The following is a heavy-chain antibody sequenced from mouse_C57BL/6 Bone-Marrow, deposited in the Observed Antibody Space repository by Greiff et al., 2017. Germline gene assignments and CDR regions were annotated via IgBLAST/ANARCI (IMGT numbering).Heavy chain of an antibody. CDR2: IRLKSDNYAT. CDR1: GFTFSNYW. CDR3: TNFGSRDY. J-gene: IGHJ2*01. V-gene: IGHV6-3*01. D-gene: IGHD1-1*01. Sequence: EVHLVESGGGLVQPGGSMKLSCVASGFTFSNYWMNWVRQSPEKGLEWFAEIRLKSDNYATHSAESVKGRFTISSYDSKSIVYLQIKNLRAEDTGIYYCTNFGSRDYWGQDTTLTVSS.